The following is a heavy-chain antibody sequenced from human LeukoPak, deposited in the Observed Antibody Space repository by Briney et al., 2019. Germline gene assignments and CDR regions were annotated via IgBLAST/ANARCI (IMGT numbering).Heavy chain of an antibody. CDR2: IKQDGSEK. Sequence: SGGSLRLSCAASGFTFSSYWMSWVRQAPGKGLEWVANIKQDGSEKYYVDSVKGRFTISRDNAKNSLYLQMNSLRAEDTAVYYCARAPEGELPTVVFDYWGQGTLVTVSS. CDR3: ARAPEGELPTVVFDY. D-gene: IGHD1-26*01. J-gene: IGHJ4*02. CDR1: GFTFSSYW. V-gene: IGHV3-7*01.